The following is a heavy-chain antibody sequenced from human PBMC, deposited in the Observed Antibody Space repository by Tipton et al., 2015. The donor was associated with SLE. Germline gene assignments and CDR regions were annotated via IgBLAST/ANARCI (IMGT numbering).Heavy chain of an antibody. V-gene: IGHV1-69*01. CDR1: GYTFTSYG. D-gene: IGHD4-11*01. J-gene: IGHJ6*02. Sequence: QVQLVQSGPEVKKPGASVKVSCKASGYTFTSYGISWVRQAPGQGLEWMGVIIPIFGPAKYAQRFQGRVTITADESTSTVYMELSSVRSDDTAVYYCARGKTTDGMDVWGQGTTVTVSS. CDR2: IIPIFGPA. CDR3: ARGKTTDGMDV.